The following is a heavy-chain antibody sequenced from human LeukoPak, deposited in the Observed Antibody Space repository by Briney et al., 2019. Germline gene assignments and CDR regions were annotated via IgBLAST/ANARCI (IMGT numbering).Heavy chain of an antibody. V-gene: IGHV3-9*01. D-gene: IGHD1-7*01. CDR1: GFTFDDYA. Sequence: GGSLRLSCAASGFTFDDYAMPWVRQAPGKGLEWVSGISWNSGSIGYADSVKGRFTISRDNAKNSLYLQMNSLRAEDTAVYYCARDKNWNYPPDYWGQGTLVTVSS. J-gene: IGHJ4*02. CDR2: ISWNSGSI. CDR3: ARDKNWNYPPDY.